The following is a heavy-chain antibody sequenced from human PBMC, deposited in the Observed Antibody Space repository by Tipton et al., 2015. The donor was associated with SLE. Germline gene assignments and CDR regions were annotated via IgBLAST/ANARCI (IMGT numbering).Heavy chain of an antibody. Sequence: TLSLTCTVSGGSISSYYWSWIRQPAGGGLEWIGRIYTNENTNYNPSLKSRVTISLDTSRNQVSLKLTSVTAADTAVYYCARPPPYCSGGTCYCNGFDIWGQGAMVTVSS. CDR2: IYTNENT. V-gene: IGHV4-4*07. D-gene: IGHD2-15*01. J-gene: IGHJ3*02. CDR3: ARPPPYCSGGTCYCNGFDI. CDR1: GGSISSYY.